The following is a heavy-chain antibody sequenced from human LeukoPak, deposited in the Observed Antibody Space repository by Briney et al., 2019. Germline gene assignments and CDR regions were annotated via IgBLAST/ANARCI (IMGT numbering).Heavy chain of an antibody. CDR2: IKEDRNGK. CDR3: AAGRGDY. J-gene: IGHJ4*02. Sequence: GGALRLSCAASGFTFSSYWMSWARQAAGEGLEVVAIIKEDRNGKYYVDSVKGRCTISRDNAENSLYLQMKRLRAEDPAVYYCAAGRGDYWGQGTLVTVSS. D-gene: IGHD1-26*01. CDR1: GFTFSSYW. V-gene: IGHV3-7*01.